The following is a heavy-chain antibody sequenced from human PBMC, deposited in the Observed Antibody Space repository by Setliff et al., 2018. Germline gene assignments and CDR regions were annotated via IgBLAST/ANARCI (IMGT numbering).Heavy chain of an antibody. D-gene: IGHD3-22*01. Sequence: GGSLRLSCAASGLAFSTCWMSWVSQAPGKGLAWVANINKDGSQKYYVGSVRGRFTISRDNAKSSLYLQMNSLRGEDTAMYYCARDDGILYDSSGYPDYWGQGTLVTVSS. CDR3: ARDDGILYDSSGYPDY. V-gene: IGHV3-7*01. CDR2: INKDGSQK. J-gene: IGHJ4*02. CDR1: GLAFSTCW.